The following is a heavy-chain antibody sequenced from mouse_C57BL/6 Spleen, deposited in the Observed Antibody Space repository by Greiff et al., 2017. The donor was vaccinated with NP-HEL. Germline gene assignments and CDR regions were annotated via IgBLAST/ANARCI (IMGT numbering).Heavy chain of an antibody. CDR3: ARAYYSTYDFDY. CDR1: GYTFTDYN. CDR2: INPNNGGT. D-gene: IGHD2-5*01. Sequence: VQLQESGPELVKPGASVKIPCKASGYTFTDYNMDWVKQSHGKSLEWIGDINPNNGGTIYNQKFKGKATLTVDKSSSTAYMELRSLTSEDTAVYYCARAYYSTYDFDYWGQGTTLTVSS. J-gene: IGHJ2*01. V-gene: IGHV1-18*01.